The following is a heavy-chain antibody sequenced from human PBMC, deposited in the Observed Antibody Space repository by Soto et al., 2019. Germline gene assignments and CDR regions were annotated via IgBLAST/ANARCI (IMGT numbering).Heavy chain of an antibody. CDR3: ARAPENTAMGGRYFDY. Sequence: QVQLVQSGAEVKKPGSSVKVSCKASGGTFSSYAISWVRQAPGQGLEWMGGIIPIFGTANYAQKFQGRVTITADESTSTAYMELSSLRSEDTALYYCARAPENTAMGGRYFDYWGQGTLVTVSS. CDR2: IIPIFGTA. J-gene: IGHJ4*02. D-gene: IGHD5-18*01. CDR1: GGTFSSYA. V-gene: IGHV1-69*01.